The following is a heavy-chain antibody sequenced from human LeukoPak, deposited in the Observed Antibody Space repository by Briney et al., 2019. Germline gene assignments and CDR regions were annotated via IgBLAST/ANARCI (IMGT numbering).Heavy chain of an antibody. D-gene: IGHD6-19*01. Sequence: PSETLSLTCTVSGDSFRSYYWSWIRQPPGKGLEWIGYIYYSGSTNYNPSLKSRVTMSVDTSKNQFSLNLSSVTAADTAVYYCARDSLAVAPTFDYWGRGTLVTVSS. CDR3: ARDSLAVAPTFDY. V-gene: IGHV4-59*12. J-gene: IGHJ4*02. CDR2: IYYSGST. CDR1: GDSFRSYY.